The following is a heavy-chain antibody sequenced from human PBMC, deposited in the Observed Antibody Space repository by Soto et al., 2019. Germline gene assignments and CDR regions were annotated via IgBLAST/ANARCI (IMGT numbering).Heavy chain of an antibody. V-gene: IGHV3-23*01. CDR3: VTHACGAMTTSFDN. J-gene: IGHJ4*02. Sequence: EVELLESGGGLVQPGGSLRLSCAASGFTFSSYFMTWIRQAPGKGLECVSTISGSSDSTYLADSVKGRFTISRDNSKNTLYLQSNSLRPDGAAVYDCVTHACGAMTTSFDNWGQGTLVAVSS. CDR2: ISGSSDST. CDR1: GFTFSSYF. D-gene: IGHD1-1*01.